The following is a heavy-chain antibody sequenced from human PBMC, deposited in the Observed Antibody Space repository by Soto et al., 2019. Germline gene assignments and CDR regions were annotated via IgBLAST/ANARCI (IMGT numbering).Heavy chain of an antibody. D-gene: IGHD2-2*01. CDR2: IIPVFGIA. J-gene: IGHJ6*02. CDR1: GGTFSRYS. V-gene: IGHV1-69*08. Sequence: QVQLVQSGAEVKKPGSSVKVSCKASGGTFSRYSFTWVRQAPGHGLEWMGRIIPVFGIASYAQKSQXXGTITADKSPSXAXMXXSSLRSEDTAVYYCAREDRDRETGLVPAAIDGMDVWGQGTTVTVSS. CDR3: AREDRDRETGLVPAAIDGMDV.